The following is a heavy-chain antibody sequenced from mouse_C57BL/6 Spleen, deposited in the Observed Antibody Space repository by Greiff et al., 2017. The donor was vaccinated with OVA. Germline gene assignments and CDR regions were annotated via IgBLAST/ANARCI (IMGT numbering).Heavy chain of an antibody. V-gene: IGHV3-6*01. CDR2: ISYDGSN. J-gene: IGHJ3*01. Sequence: EVHLVESGPGLVKPSQSLSLPCSFTFSSLPLCSYWNFIRHFPGNQLVWMGYISYDGSNNYNPSLKNRISITRDTSKNQFFLKLNSVTTEDTATYYCASGVYQVFAYWGQGTLVTVSA. CDR1: FSSLPLCSY. CDR3: ASGVYQVFAY.